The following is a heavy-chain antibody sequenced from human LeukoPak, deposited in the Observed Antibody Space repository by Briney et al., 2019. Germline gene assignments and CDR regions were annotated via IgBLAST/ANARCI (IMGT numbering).Heavy chain of an antibody. Sequence: ASVKVSCKASGYTFTGYYMHWVRQAPGQGLEWMGWINPNSCGTNYAQKFQGRVTMTRDTSISTAYMELSRLRSDDTAVYYCARDSRYSSGWHFDYWGQGTLVTVSS. CDR2: INPNSCGT. CDR3: ARDSRYSSGWHFDY. CDR1: GYTFTGYY. V-gene: IGHV1-2*02. D-gene: IGHD6-19*01. J-gene: IGHJ4*02.